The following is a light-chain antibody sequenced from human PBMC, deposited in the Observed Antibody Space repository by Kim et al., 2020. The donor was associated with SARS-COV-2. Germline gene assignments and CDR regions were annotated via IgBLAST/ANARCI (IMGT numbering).Light chain of an antibody. J-gene: IGLJ2*01. V-gene: IGLV3-21*01. Sequence: SYELTQPPALSVAPGQTATITCGGDNIGQKNVHWYQQKPGQAPLLVIYFDSGRPSGIPERFSGSNSANTATLTITRVEVADEADYYCQLGDTTSECVIFGGGTKVTVL. CDR2: FDS. CDR3: QLGDTTSECVI. CDR1: NIGQKN.